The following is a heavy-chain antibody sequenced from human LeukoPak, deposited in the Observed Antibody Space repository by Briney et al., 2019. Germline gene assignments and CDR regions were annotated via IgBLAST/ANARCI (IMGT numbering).Heavy chain of an antibody. CDR2: VNVLGNT. Sequence: SETLSLTCGVSGGSISSTNWWTWVRQPPGKGLEWIGEVNVLGNTNYNPSLESRVTISIDKSENHVSLKLISVTAADTAVYYCAREGGPFRPLDYSGQGTLVTVSS. D-gene: IGHD2/OR15-2a*01. CDR3: AREGGPFRPLDY. CDR1: GGSISSTNW. J-gene: IGHJ4*02. V-gene: IGHV4/OR15-8*02.